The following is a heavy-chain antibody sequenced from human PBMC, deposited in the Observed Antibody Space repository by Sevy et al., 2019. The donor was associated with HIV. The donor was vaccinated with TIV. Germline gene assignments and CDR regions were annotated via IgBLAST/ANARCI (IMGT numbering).Heavy chain of an antibody. CDR1: GFTFGSYA. Sequence: GGSLRLSCAASGFTFGSYAVSWVRQAPGKGLEWVSAISGSGGATYYSDSVKGRFTISRDNSKNTLYLQMNSLRAEDTAVYYCAKHISSGYYYYYYADFWGKGTTVTVSS. CDR3: AKHISSGYYYYYYADF. J-gene: IGHJ6*03. CDR2: ISGSGGAT. D-gene: IGHD6-6*01. V-gene: IGHV3-23*01.